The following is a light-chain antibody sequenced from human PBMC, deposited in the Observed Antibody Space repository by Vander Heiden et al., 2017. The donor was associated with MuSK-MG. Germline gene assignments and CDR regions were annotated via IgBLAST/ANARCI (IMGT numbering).Light chain of an antibody. CDR2: AAS. CDR1: QSISSY. V-gene: IGKV1-39*01. Sequence: IQMTQSPSSLSASVGDRVTITCRASQSISSYLNWYQQKPGKAPKLLIYAASSWQSGVPSRFSGSGSGTDFTLTISSRQPEDFAAYYCQQSYSTPLYTFGQGTKLEIK. J-gene: IGKJ2*01. CDR3: QQSYSTPLYT.